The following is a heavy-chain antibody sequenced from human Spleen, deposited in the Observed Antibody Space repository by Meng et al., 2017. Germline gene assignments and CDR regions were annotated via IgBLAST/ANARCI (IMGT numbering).Heavy chain of an antibody. CDR3: AKDLNSGSYYDY. D-gene: IGHD1-26*01. CDR2: ISGSGGST. J-gene: IGHJ4*02. CDR1: GFTFSSYA. Sequence: GGSLRLSCAASGFTFSSYAMSWVRQAPGKGLEWVSAISGSGGSTYYADSVKGRFTISRGNSKNTLYLQMNSLRAEDTAVYYCAKDLNSGSYYDYWGQGTLVTVSS. V-gene: IGHV3-23*01.